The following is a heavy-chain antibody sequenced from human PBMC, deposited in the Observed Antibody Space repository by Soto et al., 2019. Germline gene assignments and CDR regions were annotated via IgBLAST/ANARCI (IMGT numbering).Heavy chain of an antibody. D-gene: IGHD2-2*01. CDR1: GGTFSSYT. CDR3: ARDRTPYCSSTSCPPYYFDY. CDR2: IIPILGIA. Sequence: ASVKVSCKASGGTFSSYTISWVRQAPGQGLEWMGRIIPILGIANYAQKFQGRVTITADKSTSTAYMELSSLRSEDTAVYYCARDRTPYCSSTSCPPYYFDYWGQGTLVTVSS. V-gene: IGHV1-69*04. J-gene: IGHJ4*02.